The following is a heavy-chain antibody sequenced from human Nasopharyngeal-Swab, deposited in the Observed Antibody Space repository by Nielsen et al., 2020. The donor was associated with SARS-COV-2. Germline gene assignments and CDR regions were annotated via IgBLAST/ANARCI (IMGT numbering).Heavy chain of an antibody. Sequence: GGSLRLSCAASEFTFRSYWMSWVRQAPGRGLEWVANIKQDGSEKYYVDSVKGRFTISRDDAENSLYLQMNSLRAEDTAVYYCARDCYGFSTTCNLLDYWGQGTLVTVSS. J-gene: IGHJ4*02. D-gene: IGHD2/OR15-2a*01. CDR3: ARDCYGFSTTCNLLDY. CDR1: EFTFRSYW. V-gene: IGHV3-7*01. CDR2: IKQDGSEK.